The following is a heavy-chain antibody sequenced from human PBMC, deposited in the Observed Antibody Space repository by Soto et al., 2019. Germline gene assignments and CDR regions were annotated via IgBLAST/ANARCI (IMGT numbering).Heavy chain of an antibody. CDR3: ARAWGGYFDF. J-gene: IGHJ4*02. CDR2: IYYSGST. CDR1: GGSISSGGYY. D-gene: IGHD3-16*01. Sequence: QVQLQESGPGLVKPSQTLSLTCTVSGGSISSGGYYWSWIRQHPGKGLECIGYIYYSGSTYYNPSLNRRATTSGHTSKYQFSLTLSSVTAADTAVYYCARAWGGYFDFWGQGTLVTVSS. V-gene: IGHV4-31*03.